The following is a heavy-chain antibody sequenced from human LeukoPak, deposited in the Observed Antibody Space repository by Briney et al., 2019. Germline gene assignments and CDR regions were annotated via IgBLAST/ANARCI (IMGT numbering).Heavy chain of an antibody. J-gene: IGHJ5*02. V-gene: IGHV3-43*02. D-gene: IGHD3-3*01. CDR1: GFTFDDYA. CDR2: ISGDGGST. Sequence: PGGSLGLSCAASGFTFDDYAMHWVRQAPGKGLEWVSLISGDGGSTYYADSVKGRFTISRDNSKNSLYLQMNSLRTEDTALYYCAKDREDWDFWSGYSNWFDPWGQGTLVTVSS. CDR3: AKDREDWDFWSGYSNWFDP.